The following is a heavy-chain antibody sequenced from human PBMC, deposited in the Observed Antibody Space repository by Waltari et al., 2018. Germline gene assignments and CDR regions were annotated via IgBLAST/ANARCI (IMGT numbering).Heavy chain of an antibody. J-gene: IGHJ4*02. CDR1: GGSISSSSYY. CDR2: IYYSGST. D-gene: IGHD3-10*01. Sequence: QLQLQESGPGLVKPSETLSLTCTVSGGSISSSSYYWGWIRQPPGKGLEWIGSIYYSGSTYYNPSLKRRVTISVDTSKNQFSLKLSSVTAADTAVYYCASHTQAGGSGSSPPYWGQGTLVTVSS. CDR3: ASHTQAGGSGSSPPY. V-gene: IGHV4-39*07.